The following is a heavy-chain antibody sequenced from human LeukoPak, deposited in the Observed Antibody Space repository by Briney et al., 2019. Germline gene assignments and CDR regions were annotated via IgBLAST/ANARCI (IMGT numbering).Heavy chain of an antibody. CDR2: IKQDGSEK. Sequence: GGSLRLSCAASGFTFSSYWMSWVRQAPGKGLEWVANIKQDGSEKYYVDSVKGRFTISRDNAKNSLYLQMNSLRAEDTAVYYCARDVGRSLLWFGATFNTDYYYYYMDVWGKGTTVTVSS. D-gene: IGHD3-10*01. CDR3: ARDVGRSLLWFGATFNTDYYYYYMDV. V-gene: IGHV3-7*01. CDR1: GFTFSSYW. J-gene: IGHJ6*03.